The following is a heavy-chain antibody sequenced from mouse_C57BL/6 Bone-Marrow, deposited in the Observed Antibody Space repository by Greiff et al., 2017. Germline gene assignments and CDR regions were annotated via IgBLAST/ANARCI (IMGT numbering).Heavy chain of an antibody. D-gene: IGHD4-1*01. CDR1: GYTFTDHT. CDR3: ARGKRLTGSYFDY. Sequence: VQGVESDAELVKPGASVKISCKVSGYTFTDHTIHWMKQRPEQGLEWIGYIYPRDGSTKYNEKFKGKATLTADKSSSTAYMQLNSLTSEDSAVYFCARGKRLTGSYFDYWGQGTTLTVSS. CDR2: IYPRDGST. J-gene: IGHJ2*01. V-gene: IGHV1-78*01.